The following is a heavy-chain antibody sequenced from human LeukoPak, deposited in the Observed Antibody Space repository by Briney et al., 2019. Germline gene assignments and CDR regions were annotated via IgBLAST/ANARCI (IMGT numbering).Heavy chain of an antibody. CDR1: GGSFSGYY. J-gene: IGHJ4*02. D-gene: IGHD4-23*01. CDR2: INHSGST. V-gene: IGHV4-34*01. CDR3: SRGVTDTN. Sequence: SETLSLTCAVYGGSFSGYYWSWIRKPPGKGLEWLGEINHSGSTNYNPSLKSRVTISLDTSKNQFSLKLTSVTAADTAVYYCSRGVTDTNWGQGTLVTVSS.